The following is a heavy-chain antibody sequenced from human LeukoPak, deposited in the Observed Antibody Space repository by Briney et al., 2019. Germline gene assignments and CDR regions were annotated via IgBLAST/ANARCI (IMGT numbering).Heavy chain of an antibody. CDR3: ARGVEPLAANTLAY. V-gene: IGHV3-53*01. J-gene: IGHJ4*02. CDR2: LYSDGNT. CDR1: GFTVITND. Sequence: GGFLRLSCAASGFTVITNDMTWVRQAPRKGVEWVSVLYSDGNTKYADSVQGRFTIPRDNSKNTLYLEMNSLSPDDTAVYYCARGVEPLAANTLAYWGQGTLVTVSS. D-gene: IGHD1-14*01.